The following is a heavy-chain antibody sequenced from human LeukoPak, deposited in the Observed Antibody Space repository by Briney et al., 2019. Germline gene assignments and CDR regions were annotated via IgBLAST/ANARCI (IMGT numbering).Heavy chain of an antibody. CDR3: AKGSRNYDILTGYYYYYYMDV. D-gene: IGHD3-9*01. J-gene: IGHJ6*03. CDR1: GFTFSSYA. CDR2: ISGSGGST. Sequence: GGSPRLSCAASGFTFSSYAMSWVRQAPGKGLEWVSAISGSGGSTYYADSVKGRFTISRDNSKNTLYLQMNSLRAEDTAVYYCAKGSRNYDILTGYYYYYYMDVWGKGTTVTISS. V-gene: IGHV3-23*01.